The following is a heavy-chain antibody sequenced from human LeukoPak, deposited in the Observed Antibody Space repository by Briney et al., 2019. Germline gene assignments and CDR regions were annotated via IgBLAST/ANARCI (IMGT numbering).Heavy chain of an antibody. D-gene: IGHD3-10*01. CDR2: ISISGENT. CDR3: ARTSYRGVIITTIDY. Sequence: PGRSLRLSCAASGFTFSSYAMSWVRQAPGKGLEWVSAISISGENTYYADSVKGRFTISRDNSKNTLYLQMNSLRAEDTAVYYCARTSYRGVIITTIDYWGQGTLVTVSS. V-gene: IGHV3-23*01. CDR1: GFTFSSYA. J-gene: IGHJ4*02.